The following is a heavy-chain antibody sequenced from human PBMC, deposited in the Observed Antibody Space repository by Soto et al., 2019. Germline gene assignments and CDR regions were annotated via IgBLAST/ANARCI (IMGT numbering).Heavy chain of an antibody. CDR2: IYYSGST. D-gene: IGHD3-16*02. CDR3: AGLQSMRLSGLDP. V-gene: IGHV4-30-4*01. CDR1: GGSISSGDYY. Sequence: SETLSLTCTVSGGSISSGDYYWSWIRQPSGKGLEWIGYIYYSGSTYYNPSLKSRVTISVDTSKNQFSLKLSSVTAADTAVYYCAGLQSMRLSGLDPWGQGTLVTVSS. J-gene: IGHJ5*02.